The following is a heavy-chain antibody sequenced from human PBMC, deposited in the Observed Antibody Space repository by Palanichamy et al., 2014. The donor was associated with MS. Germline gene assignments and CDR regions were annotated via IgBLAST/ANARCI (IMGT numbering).Heavy chain of an antibody. V-gene: IGHV1-2*06. D-gene: IGHD2-21*02. J-gene: IGHJ4*02. CDR2: INPDSGDT. Sequence: QVQLVQSGAEVRKPGASVKVSCKTSGYTFTGYYIHWVRQAPGQGLEWMGRINPDSGDTNYPQKFQGRVTLTRDTSNSTAYMELSRLTSDGTAVYFCARVVTVLKYWGQGTLVTVSS. CDR1: GYTFTGYY. CDR3: ARVVTVLKY.